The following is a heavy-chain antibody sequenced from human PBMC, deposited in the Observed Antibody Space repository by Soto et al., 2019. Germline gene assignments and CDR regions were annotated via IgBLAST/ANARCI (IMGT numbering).Heavy chain of an antibody. D-gene: IGHD2-15*01. V-gene: IGHV4-39*01. J-gene: IGHJ3*02. CDR1: GGSISSSSYY. CDR2: IYYSGST. CDR3: ARREVVVAAPEAFDI. Sequence: QLQLQESGPGLVKPSETLSLTCTVSGGSISSSSYYWGWIRQPPGKGLEWIGSIYYSGSTYYNPSLKSRVTISVDTSKIQFSLKLSSVTAADTAVYYCARREVVVAAPEAFDIWGQGTMVTVSS.